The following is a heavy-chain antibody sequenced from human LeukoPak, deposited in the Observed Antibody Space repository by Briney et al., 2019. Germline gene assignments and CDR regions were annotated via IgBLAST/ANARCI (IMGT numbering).Heavy chain of an antibody. V-gene: IGHV1-46*01. CDR2: INPSGGST. CDR3: ATQYGSDAYYFDY. D-gene: IGHD3-10*01. Sequence: ASVKVSCKASGYTFTSYYMHWVRQAPGQGLEWMGMINPSGGSTSYAQKFQGRVTMTRDTSTSTVYMELSSLRSEDTAVYYCATQYGSDAYYFDYWGQGTLVTV. CDR1: GYTFTSYY. J-gene: IGHJ4*02.